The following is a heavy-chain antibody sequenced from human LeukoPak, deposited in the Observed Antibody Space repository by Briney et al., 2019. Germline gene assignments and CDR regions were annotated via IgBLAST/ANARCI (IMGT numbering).Heavy chain of an antibody. Sequence: SETLSLTCNVSGGSISNRAYYWAWIRQPPGKGLEWIGSVFYSGSTYYNPSLKSRVTISVDTSKDQFYLKLSSLTAADTAVYFCARRDDSSGYHKIFDYWGPGTLVTVSS. CDR1: GGSISNRAYY. D-gene: IGHD3-22*01. J-gene: IGHJ4*02. V-gene: IGHV4-39*01. CDR2: VFYSGST. CDR3: ARRDDSSGYHKIFDY.